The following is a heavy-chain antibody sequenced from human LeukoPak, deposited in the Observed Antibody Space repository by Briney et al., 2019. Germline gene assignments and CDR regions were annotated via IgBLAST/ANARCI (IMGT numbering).Heavy chain of an antibody. CDR3: ASAPRDYYGSGDYYYMDV. CDR2: IYYSGST. CDR1: GGSISSYY. J-gene: IGHJ6*03. V-gene: IGHV4-59*01. D-gene: IGHD3-10*01. Sequence: SETLSLTCTVSGGSISSYYWSWIRQPPGKGLEWIGYIYYSGSTNYNPSLKSRVTISVDTSKNQFSLKLSSVTAADTAVYYCASAPRDYYGSGDYYYMDVWGKGTTVTISS.